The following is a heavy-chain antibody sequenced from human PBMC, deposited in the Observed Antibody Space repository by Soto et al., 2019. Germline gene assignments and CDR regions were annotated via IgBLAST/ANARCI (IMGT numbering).Heavy chain of an antibody. CDR2: IKSKTDGGTT. J-gene: IGHJ4*02. CDR1: GFTFSSVW. V-gene: IGHV3-15*07. Sequence: EVQLVESGGGLVKPGGSLRLSCAASGFTFSSVWMNWVRQPPGKGLEWVGRIKSKTDGGTTDYAGPVKGRSTISRDDSKNTLFLQMTSLRTENTAVYYCTTEKWATYFEYWGQGTLIAVSS. D-gene: IGHD1-26*01. CDR3: TTEKWATYFEY.